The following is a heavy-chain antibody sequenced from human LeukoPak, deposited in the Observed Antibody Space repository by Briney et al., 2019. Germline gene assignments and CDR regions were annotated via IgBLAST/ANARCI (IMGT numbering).Heavy chain of an antibody. Sequence: ASVKVSCKASGYTFTGYYMHWVRQAPGQGLEWMGWINPNSGGTNYAQKFQGRVTMTRDTSISTAYMELSRLRSDVTAVYYCARDSQLAYYDSSGYPNWFDPWGQGTLVIVSS. CDR3: ARDSQLAYYDSSGYPNWFDP. V-gene: IGHV1-2*02. CDR2: INPNSGGT. J-gene: IGHJ5*02. CDR1: GYTFTGYY. D-gene: IGHD3-22*01.